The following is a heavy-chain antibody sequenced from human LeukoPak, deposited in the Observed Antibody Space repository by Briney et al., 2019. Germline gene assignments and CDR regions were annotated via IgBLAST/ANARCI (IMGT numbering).Heavy chain of an antibody. V-gene: IGHV3-7*05. CDR2: INPDGSDT. Sequence: GGSLKLSCAASTFTFSTSYMCWVRQAPGKGRYWVALINPDGSDTAYVASEKGRFTISRDNARNLLYLQTNNLTPEDTAIYYCARDPAFGALDIWGQGTMVTVSS. CDR3: ARDPAFGALDI. CDR1: TFTFSTSY. J-gene: IGHJ3*02. D-gene: IGHD3-16*01.